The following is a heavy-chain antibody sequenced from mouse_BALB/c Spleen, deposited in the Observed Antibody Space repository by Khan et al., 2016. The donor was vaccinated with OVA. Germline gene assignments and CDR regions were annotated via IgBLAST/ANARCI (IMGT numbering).Heavy chain of an antibody. V-gene: IGHV3-2*02. D-gene: IGHD1-1*01. Sequence: EVQLQESGPGLVKPSQSLSLTCTVTGYSITSNYAWNWIRQFPGNKLEWMGYISYSGSTKYNPSLKSRISITRDTSKNQFFLQLNSWTTDDTATYYCARGNYYGYAMDYWAQGTSITVSS. CDR1: GYSITSNYA. J-gene: IGHJ4*01. CDR2: ISYSGST. CDR3: ARGNYYGYAMDY.